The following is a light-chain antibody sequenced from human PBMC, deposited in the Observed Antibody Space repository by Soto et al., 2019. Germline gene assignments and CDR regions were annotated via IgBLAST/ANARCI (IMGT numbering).Light chain of an antibody. Sequence: DIQMTQSPSSLSASVGDGVTITCRASQSISTYLNWYQHKPGKAPKLLIYAASTLQSGVPSRFSGSGSETDFTLTISSLQPEDFATYSCQQNYSATWTFGQGTKVDIK. CDR1: QSISTY. CDR3: QQNYSATWT. CDR2: AAS. J-gene: IGKJ1*01. V-gene: IGKV1-39*01.